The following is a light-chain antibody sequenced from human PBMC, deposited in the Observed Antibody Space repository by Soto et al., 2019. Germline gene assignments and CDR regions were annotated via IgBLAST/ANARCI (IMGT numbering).Light chain of an antibody. V-gene: IGKV3-20*01. CDR3: QQYGTSPALFT. J-gene: IGKJ3*01. CDR2: RAS. Sequence: ILLTQSPGTLSLSPGERATLSCRASQSVSSSYLAWYQQKPGQAPRLLISRASSRATGIPDRFSGSGSGTEFTLTISRLEPEGFAVYYCQQYGTSPALFTFGLGTKVDIK. CDR1: QSVSSSY.